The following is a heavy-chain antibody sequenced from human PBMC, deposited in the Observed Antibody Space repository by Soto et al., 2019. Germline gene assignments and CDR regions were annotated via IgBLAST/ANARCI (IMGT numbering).Heavy chain of an antibody. Sequence: SNTLSPTCTASGRSISSYYWSWSRQPPGKGLEWIGYIYYSGSTNYNPSLKSRVTISVDTSKNQFSLNISSVTAADTAVYYCARDPGWAVAGRSYYGMDIWGKETRGTDSS. CDR3: ARDPGWAVAGRSYYGMDI. CDR2: IYYSGST. V-gene: IGHV4-59*01. J-gene: IGHJ6*04. CDR1: GRSISSYY. D-gene: IGHD2-15*01.